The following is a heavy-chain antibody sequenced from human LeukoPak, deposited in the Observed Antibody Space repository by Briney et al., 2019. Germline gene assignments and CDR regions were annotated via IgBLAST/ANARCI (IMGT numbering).Heavy chain of an antibody. CDR3: ARDQGCSGGSCYRWFDP. Sequence: ASVKVSCKASGYTFTSYGISWVRQAPGQGLEWMGWINPNSGGTNYAQKFQGRVTMTRDTSISTAYMELSRLRSDDTAVYYCARDQGCSGGSCYRWFDPWGQGTLVTVSS. CDR2: INPNSGGT. V-gene: IGHV1-2*02. D-gene: IGHD2-15*01. J-gene: IGHJ5*02. CDR1: GYTFTSYG.